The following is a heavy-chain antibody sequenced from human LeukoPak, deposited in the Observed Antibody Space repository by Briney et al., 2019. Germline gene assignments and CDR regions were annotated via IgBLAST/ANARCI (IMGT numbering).Heavy chain of an antibody. CDR1: GGSISSSNW. D-gene: IGHD4-17*01. Sequence: SSGTLSLTCAVSGGSISSSNWWTWVRQPPGKGLEWIGEIYHGENTNYNPSLKSRVTISVDKSKNHFSLKLSSVTAADTAVYYCARDLNYGDYSYLGYWGQGTLVTVSS. CDR3: ARDLNYGDYSYLGY. J-gene: IGHJ4*02. CDR2: IYHGENT. V-gene: IGHV4-4*02.